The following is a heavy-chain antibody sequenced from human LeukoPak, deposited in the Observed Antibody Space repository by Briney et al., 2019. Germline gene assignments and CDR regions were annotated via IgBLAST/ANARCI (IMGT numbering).Heavy chain of an antibody. V-gene: IGHV3-7*01. J-gene: IGHJ4*02. CDR2: IKQDGSEK. CDR3: ARDPQLRYFDWLLSESGDYFDY. D-gene: IGHD3-9*01. CDR1: GFTFSSYW. Sequence: PGGSLRLSCAASGFTFSSYWMSWVRQAPGKGLEWVANIKQDGSEKYYVDSVKGRFTISRDNAKNSLYLQMNSLRAEDTAVYYCARDPQLRYFDWLLSESGDYFDYWGQGTLVTVSS.